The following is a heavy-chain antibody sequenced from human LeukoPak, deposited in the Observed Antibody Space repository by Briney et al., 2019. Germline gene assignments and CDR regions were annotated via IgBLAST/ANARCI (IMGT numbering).Heavy chain of an antibody. V-gene: IGHV4-4*07. CDR3: AARGRNYDFWSGYYSDAFDI. Sequence: PSETLSLTCTVSGGSISSYYWSWIRQPAGKGLEWIGRIYTSGSTNYNPSLKSRVTMSVDTSKNRFSLKLSSVTAADTAVYYCAARGRNYDFWSGYYSDAFDIWGQGTMVTVSS. J-gene: IGHJ3*02. CDR2: IYTSGST. CDR1: GGSISSYY. D-gene: IGHD3-3*01.